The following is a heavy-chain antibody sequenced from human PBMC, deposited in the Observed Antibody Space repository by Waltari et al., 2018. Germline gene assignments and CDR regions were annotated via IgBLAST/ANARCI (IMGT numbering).Heavy chain of an antibody. J-gene: IGHJ3*02. V-gene: IGHV1-69*04. CDR3: AREGDYYDSRSPDAFDI. CDR1: GGTFSSYA. CDR2: INPIFCKA. D-gene: IGHD3-22*01. Sequence: QVQLVQSGAEVKKPGSSVKVSCKASGGTFSSYAISWVRQAPGQGLEWMGRINPIFCKANYAQKFQGRVTITADKSTSTAYMELSSLRSEDTAVYYCAREGDYYDSRSPDAFDIWGQGTMVTVSS.